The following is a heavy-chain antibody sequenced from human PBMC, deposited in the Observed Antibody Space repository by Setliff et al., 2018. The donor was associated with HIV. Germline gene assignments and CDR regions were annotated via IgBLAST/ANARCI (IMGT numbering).Heavy chain of an antibody. Sequence: ASVKVSCKASGGGFSNHAISWVRQAPGQGLEWMGRINLNSGGTTYAQRFQGRVTTTWDTSISTAYMELSRLTSDDTAVYYCARSSISEYLLYYWGHGTLVTVSS. CDR3: ARSSISEYLLYY. CDR2: INLNSGGT. CDR1: GGGFSNHA. V-gene: IGHV1-2*06. J-gene: IGHJ4*01. D-gene: IGHD2-2*02.